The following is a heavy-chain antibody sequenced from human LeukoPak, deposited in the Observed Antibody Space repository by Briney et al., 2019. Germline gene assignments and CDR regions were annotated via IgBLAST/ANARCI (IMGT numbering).Heavy chain of an antibody. CDR2: ITGSGGFT. CDR1: GFPFSTYA. V-gene: IGHV3-23*01. J-gene: IGHJ4*02. CDR3: VRSLDY. Sequence: GGSLRLSCAASGFPFSTYAMNWVRQAPGKGLEWVSVITGSGGFTQYADSVKGRFTISRDNSENTVCLQMNSLRVEDTALYYCVRSLDYWGQGTLVTVSS.